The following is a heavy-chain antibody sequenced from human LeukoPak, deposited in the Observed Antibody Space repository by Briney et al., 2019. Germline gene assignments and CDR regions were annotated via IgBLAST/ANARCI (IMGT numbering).Heavy chain of an antibody. J-gene: IGHJ4*02. CDR3: AKARIVVVTALDY. V-gene: IGHV3-23*01. CDR2: ITGDGSST. Sequence: PGGSLRLSCAASGFTFSNYAMGWVRQAPGKGLEWVSAITGDGSSTYNADSVKGRFTDSRDNSKNTLYLQMNSLRAEDTATYYCAKARIVVVTALDYWGQGTLVIVSS. CDR1: GFTFSNYA. D-gene: IGHD2-21*02.